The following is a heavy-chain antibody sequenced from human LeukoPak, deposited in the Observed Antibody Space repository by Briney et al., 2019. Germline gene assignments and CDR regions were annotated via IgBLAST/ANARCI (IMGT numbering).Heavy chain of an antibody. CDR1: GGSFSGYY. Sequence: SETLSLTCAVYGGSFSGYYWSWIRQPPGKGLEWIGEINHSGSTNYNPSLKSRVTISVDTSKNQFSLKLSSVTAADTAVYYCASQHYCSSTSCFFEYYFDYWGQGTLVTVSS. D-gene: IGHD2-2*01. J-gene: IGHJ4*02. V-gene: IGHV4-34*01. CDR2: INHSGST. CDR3: ASQHYCSSTSCFFEYYFDY.